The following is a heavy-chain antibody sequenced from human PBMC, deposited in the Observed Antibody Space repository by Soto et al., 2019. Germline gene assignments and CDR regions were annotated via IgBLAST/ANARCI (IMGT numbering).Heavy chain of an antibody. V-gene: IGHV1-69*04. CDR2: IIPILGIA. Sequence: ASVKVSCKASGGTFSSYTISWVRQAPGQGLEWMGRIIPILGIANYAQKFQGRVTITADKSTSTAYMELSSLRSEDTAVYYCARDNPHYYDSSGYYTAAYYYYGIDVWGQGTTVTVSS. D-gene: IGHD3-22*01. CDR1: GGTFSSYT. J-gene: IGHJ6*02. CDR3: ARDNPHYYDSSGYYTAAYYYYGIDV.